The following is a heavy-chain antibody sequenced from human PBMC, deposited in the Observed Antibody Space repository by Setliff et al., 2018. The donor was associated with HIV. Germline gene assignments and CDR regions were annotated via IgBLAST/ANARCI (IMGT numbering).Heavy chain of an antibody. CDR3: ARQPTDTSGYNNWFDS. D-gene: IGHD3-3*01. J-gene: IGHJ5*01. CDR1: GYTFTNYW. V-gene: IGHV5-51*01. CDR2: IYPGDSDT. Sequence: HGESLKISCRGSGYTFTNYWIGWVRQMPGRGLEWMGIIYPGDSDTRYSPSFEGQVTMSADKSINTAYLQWNNLKASDTAMYYCARQPTDTSGYNNWFDSWGQGTLVTV.